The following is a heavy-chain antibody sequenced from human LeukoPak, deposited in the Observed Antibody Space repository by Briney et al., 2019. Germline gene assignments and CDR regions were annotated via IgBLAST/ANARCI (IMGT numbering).Heavy chain of an antibody. Sequence: GGSLRLSCAASGFTFSSYSMNWVRQAPGKGLEWVSSISSSSNYIYYADSVKGRFTISRDNSKNTLYLQMNSLRAEDTAVYYCARGQIDYYSPGSYGYFDYWGQGILVTVSS. CDR2: ISSSSNYI. CDR3: ARGQIDYYSPGSYGYFDY. J-gene: IGHJ4*02. CDR1: GFTFSSYS. D-gene: IGHD3-10*01. V-gene: IGHV3-21*04.